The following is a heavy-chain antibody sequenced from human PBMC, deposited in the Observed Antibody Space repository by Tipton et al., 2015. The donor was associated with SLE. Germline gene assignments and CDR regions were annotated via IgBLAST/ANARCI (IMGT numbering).Heavy chain of an antibody. J-gene: IGHJ6*02. Sequence: SLRLSCAAFGFTFDDYAMNWVRQAPGKGLEWVSGISWDGGDIDYVDSVTGRFAVSRDNAKNTLYLQMHSLRVDDTAVYYCGRGVYSESSVGMDVWGQGTTVTVSS. CDR1: GFTFDDYA. CDR2: ISWDGGDI. CDR3: GRGVYSESSVGMDV. V-gene: IGHV3-9*01. D-gene: IGHD3-22*01.